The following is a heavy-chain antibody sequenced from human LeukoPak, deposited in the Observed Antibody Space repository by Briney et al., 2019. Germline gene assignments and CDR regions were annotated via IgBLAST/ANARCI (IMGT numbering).Heavy chain of an antibody. V-gene: IGHV4-34*01. CDR3: ARGGRVGYGMDV. J-gene: IGHJ6*02. CDR2: INHSGST. Sequence: PSETLSLTCAVYGGSFSGYYWSWIRQPPGKGLEWIGEINHSGSTNYNPSLKSRVTISVDTSKNQFSLKLSSVTAAGTAVYYCARGGRVGYGMDVWGQGTTVTVSS. CDR1: GGSFSGYY.